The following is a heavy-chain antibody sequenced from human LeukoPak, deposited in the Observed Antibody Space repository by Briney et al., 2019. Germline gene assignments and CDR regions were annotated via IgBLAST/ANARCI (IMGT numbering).Heavy chain of an antibody. CDR2: ISAYNGNT. CDR3: AGVKDYYDSSGSRTDY. V-gene: IGHV1-18*01. D-gene: IGHD3-22*01. CDR1: GYTFTSYG. Sequence: ASVKVSCKASGYTFTSYGISWVRQAHGQGLEWMGWISAYNGNTNYAQKLQGRVTMTTDTSTSTAYMELRSLRSDDTAVYYCAGVKDYYDSSGSRTDYWGQGTLVTVSS. J-gene: IGHJ4*02.